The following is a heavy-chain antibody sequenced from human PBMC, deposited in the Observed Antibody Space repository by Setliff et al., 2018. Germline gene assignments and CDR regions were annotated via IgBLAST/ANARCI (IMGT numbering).Heavy chain of an antibody. Sequence: PSETLSLTCTVSADSISLYYWSWIRQPPGKGLEWIGYVYDSGCTNYNPSLQSRVTIPADTSKNQVSLTLTSVTAADTAFYCCARGLPIGDFHPWGQGTVVTVSS. CDR2: VYDSGCT. CDR1: ADSISLYY. CDR3: ARGLPIGDFHP. V-gene: IGHV4-59*01. J-gene: IGHJ5*02.